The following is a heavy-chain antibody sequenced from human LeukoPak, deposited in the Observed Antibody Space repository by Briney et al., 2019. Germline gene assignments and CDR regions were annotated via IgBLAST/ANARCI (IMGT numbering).Heavy chain of an antibody. CDR1: GGSISSYH. CDR2: IYDSGST. Sequence: PSETLSLTCTVSGGSISSYHWSWIRQPPGKGLEWIGYIYDSGSTNHNPSLKSRVTISVDTPKNQQLFLKLSSVTAADTAVYYCVRMEGAIGWYYFDYWGQGTLVTVSS. CDR3: VRMEGAIGWYYFDY. J-gene: IGHJ4*02. V-gene: IGHV4-59*01. D-gene: IGHD6-19*01.